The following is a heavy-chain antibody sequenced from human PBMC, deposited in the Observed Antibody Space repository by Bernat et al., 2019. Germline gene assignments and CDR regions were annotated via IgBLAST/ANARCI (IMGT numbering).Heavy chain of an antibody. CDR1: GFTFSSYS. J-gene: IGHJ5*02. CDR2: ISSSSSYI. D-gene: IGHD3-10*01. V-gene: IGHV3-21*05. Sequence: EVQLVESGGGLVKPGGSLRLSCAASGFTFSSYSMNWVRQAPGKGLEWVSYISSSSSYIYYADSVKGRFTISRDNAKNSLYLQMNSLRAEDTAVYYCARVGSWDWFDHWGQGTLVTVSS. CDR3: ARVGSWDWFDH.